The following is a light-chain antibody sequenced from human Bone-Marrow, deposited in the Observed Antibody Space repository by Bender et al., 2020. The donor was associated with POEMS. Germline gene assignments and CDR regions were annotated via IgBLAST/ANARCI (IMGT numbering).Light chain of an antibody. V-gene: IGLV2-11*01. CDR2: NVD. CDR3: CSYAGRYSWV. Sequence: QSALTQPASVSGSPGQSITISCTGTSSDIGYSDHVSWYQQYPGKAPKLIIHNVDKRPSGVPGRFSGSKSGNTASLTISGLQADDEADYYCCSYAGRYSWVFGGGTRLTVL. CDR1: SSDIGYSDH. J-gene: IGLJ3*02.